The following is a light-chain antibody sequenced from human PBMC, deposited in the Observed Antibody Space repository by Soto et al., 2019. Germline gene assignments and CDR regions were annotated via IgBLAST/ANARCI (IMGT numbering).Light chain of an antibody. CDR2: GAS. CDR1: QSVSSN. CDR3: QQYNNHQCT. V-gene: IGKV3-15*01. J-gene: IGKJ1*01. Sequence: EIVMTQSPATLSVSPGERATLSCRASQSVSSNLAWYQQKPGQAPRLLIYGASTRATGIPARFSGSGSGTEFTLTISSLQSEDFAVYYCQQYNNHQCTFGQGTKVEIK.